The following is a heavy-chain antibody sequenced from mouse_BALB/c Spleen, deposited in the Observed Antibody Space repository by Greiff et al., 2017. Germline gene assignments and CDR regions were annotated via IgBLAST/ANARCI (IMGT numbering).Heavy chain of an antibody. J-gene: IGHJ3*01. Sequence: VQLKESGPGLVKPSQSLSLTCTVTGYSITSDYAWNWIRQFPGNKLEWMGYISYSGSTSYNPSLKSRISITRDTSKNQFFLQLNSVTTEDTATYYCARGGYKLFAYWGQGTLVTVSA. D-gene: IGHD1-2*01. CDR3: ARGGYKLFAY. V-gene: IGHV3-2*02. CDR1: GYSITSDYA. CDR2: ISYSGST.